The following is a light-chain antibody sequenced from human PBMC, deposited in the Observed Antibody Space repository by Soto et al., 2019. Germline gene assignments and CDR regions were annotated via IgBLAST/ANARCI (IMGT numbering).Light chain of an antibody. CDR3: LQLYNFSWT. V-gene: IGKV3-15*01. CDR1: QRVSGK. J-gene: IGKJ1*01. CDR2: DTS. Sequence: EIVMTQSPATLSVSPGEGAALSCRASQRVSGKLAWYQQKPGQVPRLLIYDTSTRATGIPARFSGSGSGTEFTLVISSLQSEEFATYYCLQLYNFSWTFGQGTKVDIK.